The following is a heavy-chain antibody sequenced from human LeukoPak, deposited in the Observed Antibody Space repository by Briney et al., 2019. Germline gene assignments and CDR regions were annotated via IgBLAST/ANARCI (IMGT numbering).Heavy chain of an antibody. CDR1: GFSFGGYY. Sequence: NPGGSLRLSCAASGFSFGGYYMSWIRQAPGKGLEWVSYISSSGDTMSYADSVKGRFTISRDNAKNSLYLQMSSLRAEDAAIYYCARVMGNYASDYWGQGALVTVSS. D-gene: IGHD1-7*01. J-gene: IGHJ4*02. CDR3: ARVMGNYASDY. V-gene: IGHV3-11*04. CDR2: ISSSGDTM.